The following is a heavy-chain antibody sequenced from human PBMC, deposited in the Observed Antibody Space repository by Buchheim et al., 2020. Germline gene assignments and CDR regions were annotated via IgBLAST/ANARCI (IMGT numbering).Heavy chain of an antibody. J-gene: IGHJ4*02. V-gene: IGHV3-73*02. Sequence: EVQLVESGGGLVQPGGSLTLSCVASGFTFSGSDIHWVRQASGKRLEWVGLIRGEANSYATIYGASMKGRITISRDNSKNTAYLQMNSLKTEDTAVYCCMETGTSSDSWGQGTL. CDR2: IRGEANSYAT. CDR1: GFTFSGSD. CDR3: METGTSSDS. D-gene: IGHD1-7*01.